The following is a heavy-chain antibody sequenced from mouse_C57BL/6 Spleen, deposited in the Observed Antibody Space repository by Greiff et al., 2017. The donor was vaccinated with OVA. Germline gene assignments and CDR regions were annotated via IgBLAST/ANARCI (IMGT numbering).Heavy chain of an antibody. J-gene: IGHJ3*01. Sequence: VQLQQSGPELVKPGASVKISCKASGYTFTDYYMNWVKQSHGKSLEWIGDINPNNGGTSYNQKFKGKATLTVDKSSSTAYMELRSLTSEDSAVYYCARSDYDYDVFAYWGQGTLVTVSA. CDR2: INPNNGGT. V-gene: IGHV1-26*01. D-gene: IGHD2-4*01. CDR3: ARSDYDYDVFAY. CDR1: GYTFTDYY.